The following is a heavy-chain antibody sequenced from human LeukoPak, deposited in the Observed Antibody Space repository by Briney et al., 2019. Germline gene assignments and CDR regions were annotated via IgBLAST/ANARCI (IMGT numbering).Heavy chain of an antibody. J-gene: IGHJ4*02. CDR2: ISGSGGST. CDR3: AKDPRVGSRVATPCH. CDR1: GFTFSSYA. D-gene: IGHD5-24*01. V-gene: IGHV3-23*01. Sequence: GGSLRLSCAASGFTFSSYAMSWVRQAPGKGLEWVSAISGSGGSTYYADSVKGRFIISRDNSKSTLFLQMNSLRAEDTAVYYCAKDPRVGSRVATPCHWGQGTLVTVSS.